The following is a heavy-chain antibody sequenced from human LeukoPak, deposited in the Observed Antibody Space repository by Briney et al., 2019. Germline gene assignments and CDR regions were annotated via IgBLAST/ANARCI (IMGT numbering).Heavy chain of an antibody. CDR3: AKGLAVAQYYFDY. J-gene: IGHJ4*02. CDR2: ITWNSGNI. Sequence: GRSLRLSCAASGFTFNNYVMHWVRQAPGKGLEWVSSITWNSGNIGYADSVKGQFTISRDNAKNSLYLQMNSLRAEDTALYYCAKGLAVAQYYFDYWGQGTLVTVSS. V-gene: IGHV3-9*01. CDR1: GFTFNNYV. D-gene: IGHD6-19*01.